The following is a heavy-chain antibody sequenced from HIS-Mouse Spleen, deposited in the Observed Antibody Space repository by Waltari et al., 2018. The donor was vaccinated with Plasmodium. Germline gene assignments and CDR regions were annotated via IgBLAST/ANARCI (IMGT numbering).Heavy chain of an antibody. CDR2: ISYDGRNK. CDR1: GFTFGSDD. D-gene: IGHD6-13*01. V-gene: IGHV3-30*04. CDR3: ARAHTGYSSSWYYYGMDV. Sequence: QVQLVESGGGVVQHGRSLRLSWAASGFTFGSDDIRWARQAPGKGLEWVAVISYDGRNKYYADSVKGRFTISRDNSKNTLYLQMNSLRAEDTAVYYCARAHTGYSSSWYYYGMDVWGQGTTVTVSS. J-gene: IGHJ6*02.